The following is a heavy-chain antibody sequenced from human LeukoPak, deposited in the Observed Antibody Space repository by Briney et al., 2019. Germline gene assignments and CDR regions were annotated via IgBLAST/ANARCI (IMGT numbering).Heavy chain of an antibody. CDR2: IAWGRDNL. CDR3: ARDKQLWLYDY. Sequence: GGSLRLSCAVSGFIFDDYAMHWVRQAPGKGLEWVSGIAWGRDNLAYAASVKGRFTISRDNAKNSLYLQMNSLRAEDTAVYYCARDKQLWLYDYWGQGTLVTVSS. V-gene: IGHV3-9*01. J-gene: IGHJ4*02. D-gene: IGHD6-6*01. CDR1: GFIFDDYA.